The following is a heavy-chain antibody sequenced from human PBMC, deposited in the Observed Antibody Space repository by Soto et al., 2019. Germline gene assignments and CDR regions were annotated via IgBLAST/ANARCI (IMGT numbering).Heavy chain of an antibody. J-gene: IGHJ5*02. V-gene: IGHV4-39*01. CDR1: GDSIISSDFY. Sequence: PSETQSLTCTVSGDSIISSDFYWGWVRQPPGKGLEWIGSIFYLGSSYYNPSLKSRVTMSVDTSKNQFSLRLRSVTAADTALYFCARHSSAIRKNNWFDPWGQGMIVTVSS. D-gene: IGHD6-13*01. CDR3: ARHSSAIRKNNWFDP. CDR2: IFYLGSS.